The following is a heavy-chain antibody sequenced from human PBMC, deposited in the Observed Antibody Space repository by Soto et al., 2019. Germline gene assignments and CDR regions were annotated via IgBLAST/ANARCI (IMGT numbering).Heavy chain of an antibody. V-gene: IGHV1-69*04. D-gene: IGHD6-13*01. CDR2: IIPILGIA. CDR3: ARDTAAAGIFDY. CDR1: GGTFSSYT. J-gene: IGHJ4*02. Sequence: SVKVSCKASGGTFSSYTISWVRQAPGQGLEWMGRIIPILGIANYAQKFQGRVTITADKSTSTAYMELRSLRSDDTAVYYCARDTAAAGIFDYWGQGTLVTVSS.